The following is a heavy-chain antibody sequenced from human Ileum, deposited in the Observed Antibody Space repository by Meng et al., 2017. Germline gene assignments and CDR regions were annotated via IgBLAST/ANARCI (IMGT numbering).Heavy chain of an antibody. CDR2: ITAGNGNT. CDR1: GFTFVSYA. V-gene: IGHV1-3*01. J-gene: IGHJ4*02. CDR3: ARDMPYSSGSFDY. Sequence: QCQLVQSGAEVKKPGASVKVSCKASGFTFVSYAIYWVRQAPGRGLEWMGWITAGNGNTKYSQKFQGRVTITRDTSASAVYMELSNLKFEDTTVYYCARDMPYSSGSFDYWGQGTLVTVSS. D-gene: IGHD3-10*01.